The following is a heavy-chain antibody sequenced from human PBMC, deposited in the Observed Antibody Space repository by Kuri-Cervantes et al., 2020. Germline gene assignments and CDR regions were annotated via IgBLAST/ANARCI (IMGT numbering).Heavy chain of an antibody. CDR3: SRWRGAPEGY. J-gene: IGHJ4*02. V-gene: IGHV3-48*02. CDR1: GFTFSSYS. CDR2: ISSSSGTI. Sequence: GESLKISCAASGFTFSSYSMNWVRQAPGKGLEWVSYISSSSGTIYYADAVKGRVTISRDNDKNSMYLQMNSLRDEDKAVDYCSRWRGAPEGYWGQGTLVTVSS. D-gene: IGHD1-14*01.